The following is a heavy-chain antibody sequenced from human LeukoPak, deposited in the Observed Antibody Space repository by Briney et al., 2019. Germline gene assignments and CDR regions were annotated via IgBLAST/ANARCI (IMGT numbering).Heavy chain of an antibody. J-gene: IGHJ5*02. Sequence: SETLSLTCTVSGGSISSYYWSWIRQPPGKGLEWIGYIYYSGSTNYNPSLKSRVTTSVDTSKNQFSPKLSSVTAADTAVYYCARGYSSSWYKDWFDPWGQGTLVTVSS. V-gene: IGHV4-59*01. CDR2: IYYSGST. D-gene: IGHD6-13*01. CDR1: GGSISSYY. CDR3: ARGYSSSWYKDWFDP.